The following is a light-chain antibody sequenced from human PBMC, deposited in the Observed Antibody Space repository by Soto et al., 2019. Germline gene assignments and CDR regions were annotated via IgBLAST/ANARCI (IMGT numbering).Light chain of an antibody. CDR3: HQSYSTPALT. V-gene: IGKV1-39*01. CDR2: TAS. CDR1: QSVSNY. J-gene: IGKJ4*01. Sequence: DIQMTQSPSSLSASVGDRVTITCRASQSVSNYLNWYQQKAGKAPKLLIYTASRLQTGVPSRFSGSGSGTDFTLTISSLQPEDFATYYCHQSYSTPALTFGGGTKVEIK.